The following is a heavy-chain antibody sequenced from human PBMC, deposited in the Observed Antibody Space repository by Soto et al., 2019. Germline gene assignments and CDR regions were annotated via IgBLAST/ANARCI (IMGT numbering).Heavy chain of an antibody. Sequence: EVKLEESGGGLVQTGGSLRLSCAVSGFTFSGYWMRWARQSPGRGLEGVANIKDDGSQTYYVGSVRGRFTISRDNDQNSLYLHMNSLRVEDTAVYYCATAVRGSAWSYWGQGTLVTVSS. V-gene: IGHV3-7*01. CDR2: IKDDGSQT. J-gene: IGHJ4*02. CDR1: GFTFSGYW. D-gene: IGHD6-19*01. CDR3: ATAVRGSAWSY.